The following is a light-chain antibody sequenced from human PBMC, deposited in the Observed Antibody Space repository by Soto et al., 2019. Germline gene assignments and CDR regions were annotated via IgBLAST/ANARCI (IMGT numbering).Light chain of an antibody. Sequence: QTVVTQPPSASGTPGQRVTISCSGSSSNVGSNTVDWYQQLPRTAPKLLIYSNSQRPSGVPDRFSGSKSGTSASLAISGLQSEDEGDYYCAAWDDSLNGPVFGGGTKVTVL. J-gene: IGLJ2*01. CDR2: SNS. CDR1: SSNVGSNT. V-gene: IGLV1-44*01. CDR3: AAWDDSLNGPV.